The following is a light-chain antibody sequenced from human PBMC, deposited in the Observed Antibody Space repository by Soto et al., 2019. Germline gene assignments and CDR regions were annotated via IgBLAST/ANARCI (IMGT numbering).Light chain of an antibody. CDR2: DAS. V-gene: IGKV1-33*01. CDR1: QDISNF. Sequence: DIQMTPSPSSLSASVGDRVTITCQASQDISNFLNWYQQKPGKAPKILIYDASVLEAAVPSRFSGGGSGTHFTLTISSLQAEDVGTYDCQQFDSLPLTCGGGTKVEIK. J-gene: IGKJ4*02. CDR3: QQFDSLPLT.